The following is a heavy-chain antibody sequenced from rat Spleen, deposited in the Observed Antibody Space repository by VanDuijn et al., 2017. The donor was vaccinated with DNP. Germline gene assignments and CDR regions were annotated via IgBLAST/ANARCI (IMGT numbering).Heavy chain of an antibody. CDR1: GYSITGNY. CDR3: ARWRIGPHYFDY. CDR2: ISYSGRT. V-gene: IGHV3-1*01. D-gene: IGHD1-11*01. J-gene: IGHJ2*01. Sequence: EVRLQESGPGLVKPSQSLSLTCSVTGYSITGNYWGWIRKFPGNKMEWIGHISYSGRTTYNPSLKSRISISRDTSKNQFFLQLNSVSTDDTATYYCARWRIGPHYFDYWGQGVMVTVSS.